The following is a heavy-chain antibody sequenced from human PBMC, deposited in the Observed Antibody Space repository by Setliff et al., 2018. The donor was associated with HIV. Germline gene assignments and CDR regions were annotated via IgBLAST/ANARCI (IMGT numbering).Heavy chain of an antibody. CDR2: ISNDGGRE. Sequence: GGSLRLSCAASGFTFTNYWMAWIRQAPGRGLEWAAIISNDGGREYYVDSVKGRFTISRDNAKSSLYLQMDSLRVEDTAVYYCAKVPSYWGQGTLVTVSS. CDR3: AKVPSY. J-gene: IGHJ4*02. V-gene: IGHV3-7*03. CDR1: GFTFTNYW.